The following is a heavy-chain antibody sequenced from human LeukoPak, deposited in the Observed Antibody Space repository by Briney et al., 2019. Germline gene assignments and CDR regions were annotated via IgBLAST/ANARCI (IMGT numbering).Heavy chain of an antibody. V-gene: IGHV3-30*04. CDR1: GFTFSSYA. Sequence: GGSLRLSCAASGFTFSSYAMHWVRQAPGKGLEWVAVISYDGSNKSYADSVKGRFTISRDNSKNTLYLQVNSLRAEDTAVYYCARDRPDKVAFDIWGQGTMVTVSS. CDR2: ISYDGSNK. J-gene: IGHJ3*02. D-gene: IGHD3-9*01. CDR3: ARDRPDKVAFDI.